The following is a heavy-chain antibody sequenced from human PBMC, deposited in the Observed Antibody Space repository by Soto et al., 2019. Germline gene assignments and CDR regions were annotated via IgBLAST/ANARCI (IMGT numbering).Heavy chain of an antibody. J-gene: IGHJ4*02. CDR3: ARSVEWLASFDY. CDR2: MNPNSGNT. D-gene: IGHD6-19*01. CDR1: GYTFTSYD. Sequence: QVQLVQSGAEVKKPGASVKVSCKASGYTFTSYDINWVRQATGQGLEWMGWMNPNSGNTGYAHKFQGRVTMTRNTSISTAYMELSSLRSDDTAVYYCARSVEWLASFDYWGQGPLVTVSS. V-gene: IGHV1-8*01.